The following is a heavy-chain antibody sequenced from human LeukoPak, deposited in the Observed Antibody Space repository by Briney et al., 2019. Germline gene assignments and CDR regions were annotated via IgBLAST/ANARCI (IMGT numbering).Heavy chain of an antibody. V-gene: IGHV3-74*01. D-gene: IGHD4-23*01. CDR1: GFTFTSYW. Sequence: GGSLRLSCAASGFTFTSYWMHWVRQAPGQGLVWVSRISDGGREINYADSVKGRFTISRDNAKNTLYLQMNSLRAEDTAMYYCARVSVATPGTGIDYWGQGTLVTVSS. CDR2: ISDGGREI. CDR3: ARVSVATPGTGIDY. J-gene: IGHJ4*02.